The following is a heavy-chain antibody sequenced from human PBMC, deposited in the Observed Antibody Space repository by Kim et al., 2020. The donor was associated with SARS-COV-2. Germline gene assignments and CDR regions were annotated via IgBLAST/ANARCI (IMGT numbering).Heavy chain of an antibody. CDR3: ASHGSGSYYNVHYYYGMDV. D-gene: IGHD3-10*01. CDR1: GFTFSSYS. J-gene: IGHJ6*01. Sequence: GGSLRLSCAASGFTFSSYSMNWVRQAPGKGLEWVSYISSSSTIYYADSVKGRFTISRDNAKNSLYLQMNSLRDEDTAVYYCASHGSGSYYNVHYYYGMDV. CDR2: ISSSSTI. V-gene: IGHV3-48*02.